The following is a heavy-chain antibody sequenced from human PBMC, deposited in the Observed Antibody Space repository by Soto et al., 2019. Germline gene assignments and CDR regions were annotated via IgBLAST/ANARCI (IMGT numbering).Heavy chain of an antibody. CDR1: GYTFTSYG. CDR2: ISAYNGNT. J-gene: IGHJ5*02. Sequence: QVQLVQSGAEVKKPGASVKVSCKASGYTFTSYGISWVRQAPGLGLEWMGWISAYNGNTNYAQKLQGRVTMTTDTSTSTAYMELRSLRSDDTAVYYCARAKNDFWSGYYNNWFDPWGQGTLVTVSS. CDR3: ARAKNDFWSGYYNNWFDP. V-gene: IGHV1-18*01. D-gene: IGHD3-3*01.